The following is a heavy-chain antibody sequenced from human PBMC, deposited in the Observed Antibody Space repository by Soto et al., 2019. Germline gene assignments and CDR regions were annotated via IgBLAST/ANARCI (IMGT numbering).Heavy chain of an antibody. Sequence: ASVKVSCKASGYTFTSYGISWVRQAPGQGLEWMGWISAYNGNTNYAQKLQGRVTMTTDTSTSTAYMELRSLRSDDTAVYYCARGRRVRGYSYGTFDYWGQGTPVTVSS. D-gene: IGHD5-18*01. CDR1: GYTFTSYG. V-gene: IGHV1-18*01. J-gene: IGHJ4*02. CDR2: ISAYNGNT. CDR3: ARGRRVRGYSYGTFDY.